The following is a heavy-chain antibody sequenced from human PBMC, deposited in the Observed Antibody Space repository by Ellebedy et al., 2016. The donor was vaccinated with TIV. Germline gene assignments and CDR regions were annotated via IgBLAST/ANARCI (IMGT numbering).Heavy chain of an antibody. CDR1: GYTSTSSD. V-gene: IGHV1-18*01. CDR3: ARDRMTPSVYFDY. J-gene: IGHJ4*02. CDR2: ISAYNGNT. Sequence: ASVKVSXXASGYTSTSSDISWVRQAPGQGLEWMGWISAYNGNTNYAQKLQGRVTMTTDTSTSTAYMELRSLRSDDTAVYYCARDRMTPSVYFDYWGQGTLVTVSS.